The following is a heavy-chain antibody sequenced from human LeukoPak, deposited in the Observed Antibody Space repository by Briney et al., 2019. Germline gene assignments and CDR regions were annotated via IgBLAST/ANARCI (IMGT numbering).Heavy chain of an antibody. V-gene: IGHV1-8*01. CDR1: GYTFTSYD. Sequence: GASVKVSCKASGYTFTSYDINWVRQATGQGLEWMGWMNPNSGNTGYAQKFQGRVTMTRNTSISTAYMDLSSRRSDDTAVYYCVKGTRGRPIRVVVPAARYYYYYMDVWGKGTTVTISS. CDR2: MNPNSGNT. CDR3: VKGTRGRPIRVVVPAARYYYYYMDV. J-gene: IGHJ6*03. D-gene: IGHD2-2*01.